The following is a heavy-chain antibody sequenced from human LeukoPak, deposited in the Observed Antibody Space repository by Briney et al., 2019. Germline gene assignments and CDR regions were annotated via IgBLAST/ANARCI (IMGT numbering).Heavy chain of an antibody. CDR1: GFSFIGYY. CDR2: IDPSATSI. J-gene: IGHJ6*03. Sequence: GGSLRLSCTASGFSFIGYYMTWIRQAPGKGLEWVSYIDPSATSIYYADSIEGRFTISRDNTRNSLYLQMNSLSAEDTAVYYCARSKGYDYAAPYYYYYYMDVWGKGTTVTVSS. D-gene: IGHD4/OR15-4a*01. V-gene: IGHV3-11*01. CDR3: ARSKGYDYAAPYYYYYYMDV.